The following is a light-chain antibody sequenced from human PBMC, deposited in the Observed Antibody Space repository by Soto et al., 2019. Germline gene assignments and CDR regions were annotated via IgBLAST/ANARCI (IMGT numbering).Light chain of an antibody. Sequence: SALTQPRSVSGSPGQSVTISCTGTSSDVGGYNYVSWYQQHPGKAPKLMIYDVSKRPSGVPDRSTGSKSGNTASLTISGLQAEDEADYYCCSYAGSYTLVYGTGTKVTVL. V-gene: IGLV2-11*01. CDR2: DVS. J-gene: IGLJ1*01. CDR3: CSYAGSYTLV. CDR1: SSDVGGYNY.